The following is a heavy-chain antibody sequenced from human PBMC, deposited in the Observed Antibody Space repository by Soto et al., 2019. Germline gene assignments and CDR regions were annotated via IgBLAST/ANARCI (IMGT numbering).Heavy chain of an antibody. CDR1: GYAFTSYA. V-gene: IGHV1-3*01. Sequence: ASVKVSCKASGYAFTSYAMHWVRQAPGQRLEWMGWINAGNGNTKYSQKFQGRVTITRDTSASTAYMELSSLRSEDTAVYYCARDIVGVLTAIKYYYYYYGMDVWGQGTTVTVSS. CDR2: INAGNGNT. D-gene: IGHD1-26*01. CDR3: ARDIVGVLTAIKYYYYYYGMDV. J-gene: IGHJ6*02.